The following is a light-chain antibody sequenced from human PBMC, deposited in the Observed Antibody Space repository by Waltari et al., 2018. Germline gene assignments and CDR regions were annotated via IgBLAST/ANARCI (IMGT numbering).Light chain of an antibody. V-gene: IGKV1-39*01. J-gene: IGKJ1*01. Sequence: DVQMTQSPSSLSASVDDRVTIPCRAGQNIATYLNWYQHKPGTAPRLLIYGASSLQSGVPSRFSAGGSGKEFTLTISSLQPDDFATYYCQQSYSTLWTFGQGTKVEIK. CDR3: QQSYSTLWT. CDR1: QNIATY. CDR2: GAS.